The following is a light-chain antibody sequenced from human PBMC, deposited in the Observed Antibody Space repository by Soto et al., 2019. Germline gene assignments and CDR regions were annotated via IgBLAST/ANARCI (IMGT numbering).Light chain of an antibody. CDR3: QQYGSSPALT. CDR2: GAS. J-gene: IGKJ4*01. Sequence: IQLTQSPSSLSASVGDRVTITCRASQGINSFLAWYQQKPGKAPKLLIYGASTLQSGVPSRFSGSGSGTDFTLTISSVEPEDFATYYCQQYGSSPALTFGGGTKVEIK. CDR1: QGINSF. V-gene: IGKV1-9*01.